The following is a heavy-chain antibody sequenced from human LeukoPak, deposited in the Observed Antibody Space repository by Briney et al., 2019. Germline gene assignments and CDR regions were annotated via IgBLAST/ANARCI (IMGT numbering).Heavy chain of an antibody. CDR2: ISSRSSTI. V-gene: IGHV3-48*04. CDR1: GFTFSAYW. CDR3: AKSPSLQAFDV. Sequence: GGSLRLSCAASGFTFSAYWMSWVRQAPGKGLEWVSFISSRSSTIYYADSVKGRFTISRDNAKNSLYLQMNNLRAEDTALYYCAKSPSLQAFDVWGQGTMVSVSS. J-gene: IGHJ3*01.